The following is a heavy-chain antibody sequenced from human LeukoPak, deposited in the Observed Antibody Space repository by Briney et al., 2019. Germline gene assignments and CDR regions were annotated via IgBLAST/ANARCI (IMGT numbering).Heavy chain of an antibody. J-gene: IGHJ3*02. CDR1: GGTFSSYA. CDR3: ATVLRRDIVGATNDAFDI. V-gene: IGHV1-69*06. D-gene: IGHD1-26*01. Sequence: SVKVSCKASGGTFSSYAISWVRQAPGQGLEWMGGIIPIFGTANYAQKFQGRVTITADKSTSTAYMELSSLRSEDTAVYYCATVLRRDIVGATNDAFDIWGQGTMVTVSS. CDR2: IIPIFGTA.